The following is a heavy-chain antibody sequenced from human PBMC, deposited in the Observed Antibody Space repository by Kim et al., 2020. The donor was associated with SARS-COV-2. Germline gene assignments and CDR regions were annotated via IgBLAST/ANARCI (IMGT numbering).Heavy chain of an antibody. CDR1: VYTITTQG. V-gene: IGHV1-3*01. CDR2: INAGNGNT. D-gene: IGHD6-13*01. Sequence: ASVKVSCKASVYTITTQGIHWVRQAPGQRLEWLGGINAGNGNTKYSQKFQGRVTITRDTSASTAYMELSSLTSEDTTVYYCASSSCYPYFGMDVWGQGTT. CDR3: ASSSCYPYFGMDV. J-gene: IGHJ6*02.